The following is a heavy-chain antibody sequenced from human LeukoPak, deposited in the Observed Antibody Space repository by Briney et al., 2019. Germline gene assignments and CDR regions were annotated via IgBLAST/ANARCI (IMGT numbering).Heavy chain of an antibody. J-gene: IGHJ4*02. V-gene: IGHV3-21*01. CDR1: GFTFSSYS. CDR2: ISSSSSYI. CDR3: ARNYGSGGSVVGY. D-gene: IGHD3-10*01. Sequence: KAGGSLRLSCAASGFTFSSYSMNWVRQAPGKGLEWVSSISSSSSYIYYADSVKGRFTISSDNAKNSLYLQMNSLRAEDTAVYYCARNYGSGGSVVGYWGQGTLVTVSS.